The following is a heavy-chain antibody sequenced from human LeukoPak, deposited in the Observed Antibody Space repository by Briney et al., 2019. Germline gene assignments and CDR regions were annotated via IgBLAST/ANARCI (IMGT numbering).Heavy chain of an antibody. Sequence: PGKSLRLSCAASGFTFSKYWMTWVRQAPGKGLEWVATIKTDGSQKYYAESVKGRFTISRDNAKNSLYLQMNSLRAEDTAVYYCAELGITMIGGVWGKGTTVTISS. D-gene: IGHD3-10*02. CDR2: IKTDGSQK. V-gene: IGHV3-7*01. CDR1: GFTFSKYW. CDR3: AELGITMIGGV. J-gene: IGHJ6*04.